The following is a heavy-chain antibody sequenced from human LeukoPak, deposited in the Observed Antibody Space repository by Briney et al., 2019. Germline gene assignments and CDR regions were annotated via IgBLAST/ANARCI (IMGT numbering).Heavy chain of an antibody. Sequence: SGTLSLTCAVYGGSFSGYYWSWIRQPPGEGLEWIGEINHSGSTHYNPSLKSRVTISVDTSKNQFSLKLSSVTAADTAVYYCARDGSVAGIFFDYWGQGTLVTVSS. J-gene: IGHJ4*02. CDR1: GGSFSGYY. V-gene: IGHV4-34*01. CDR3: ARDGSVAGIFFDY. CDR2: INHSGST. D-gene: IGHD6-19*01.